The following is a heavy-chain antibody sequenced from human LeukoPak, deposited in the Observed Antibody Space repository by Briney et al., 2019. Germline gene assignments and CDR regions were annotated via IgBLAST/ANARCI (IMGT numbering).Heavy chain of an antibody. Sequence: PSETLSLTCTVSGVSISSGGYYWSWIRQHPGKGLEWIGYIYYSGSTYYNPSLKSRVTISVDTSKNQFSLKLSSVTAADTAVYYCARESRAYDSSGYYYVSYAFDIWGQGTMVTVSS. J-gene: IGHJ3*02. CDR2: IYYSGST. V-gene: IGHV4-31*03. D-gene: IGHD3-22*01. CDR1: GVSISSGGYY. CDR3: ARESRAYDSSGYYYVSYAFDI.